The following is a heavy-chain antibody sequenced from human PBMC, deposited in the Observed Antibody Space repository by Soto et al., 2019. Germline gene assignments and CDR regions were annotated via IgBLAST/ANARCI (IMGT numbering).Heavy chain of an antibody. CDR2: IKSKTDGGTT. CDR1: GFTFSNAW. Sequence: EVQLVESGGGLGKPGGSPRLSCAASGFTFSNAWMSWVRQAPGKGLEWVGRIKSKTDGGTTDYAAPVKGRFTISRDDSKNTLYLQMNSLKTEDTAVYYCTTRGQNSSGRNDYWGQGTLVTVSS. J-gene: IGHJ4*02. V-gene: IGHV3-15*01. D-gene: IGHD6-6*01. CDR3: TTRGQNSSGRNDY.